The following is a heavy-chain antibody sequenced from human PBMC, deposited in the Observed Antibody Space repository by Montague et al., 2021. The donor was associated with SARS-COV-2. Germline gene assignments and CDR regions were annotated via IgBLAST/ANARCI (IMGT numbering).Heavy chain of an antibody. CDR3: LNYHGSGSYGDF. J-gene: IGHJ4*02. Sequence: SLRLSCAASGFTFSTYAMTWVRQAPGKGLEWASSISASGVRTHYPDSVKGRFTISRDNSKNTLYLQMSSLRAEDTAVYFCLNYHGSGSYGDFWGQGTLVTVS. CDR1: GFTFSTYA. CDR2: ISASGVRT. D-gene: IGHD3-10*01. V-gene: IGHV3-23*01.